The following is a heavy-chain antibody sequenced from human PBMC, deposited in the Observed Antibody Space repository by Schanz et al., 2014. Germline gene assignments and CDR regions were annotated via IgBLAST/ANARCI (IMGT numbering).Heavy chain of an antibody. D-gene: IGHD2-2*01. CDR2: ITHSGST. V-gene: IGHV4-34*01. CDR1: GGSFSGYY. Sequence: QVQLQQWGAGLLKPSETLSLTCAVYGGSFSGYYWSWIRQPLGKGLEWIGEITHSGSTNYNPSLKSRVSISVDTSKNQFSLELSSVTAADTAVYYCARGGDFCSSTSCYLLAWFDPWGQGTLVTVSS. J-gene: IGHJ5*02. CDR3: ARGGDFCSSTSCYLLAWFDP.